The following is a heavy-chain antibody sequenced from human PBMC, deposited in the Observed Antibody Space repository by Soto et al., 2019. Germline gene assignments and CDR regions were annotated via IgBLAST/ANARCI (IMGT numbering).Heavy chain of an antibody. J-gene: IGHJ4*02. Sequence: EVQLLESGGGMGHPGGSLRLSCAASGFTFSSYAMSWVRQAPGKGLEWVSAISGSGSSTYYADSVKGRFTISRDNSHNTLYLQMNSLRAEDTAVYYCAKRYSSSWIFDYWGQGTLVTVSS. D-gene: IGHD6-13*01. CDR2: ISGSGSST. CDR3: AKRYSSSWIFDY. CDR1: GFTFSSYA. V-gene: IGHV3-23*01.